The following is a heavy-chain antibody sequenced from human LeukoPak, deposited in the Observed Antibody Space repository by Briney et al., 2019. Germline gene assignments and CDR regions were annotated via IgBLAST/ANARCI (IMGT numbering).Heavy chain of an antibody. Sequence: SETLSLTCTVSGGSISSGGYYWSWIRQPPGKGLEYIGYIYHSGSAYYNPSLKSRVTISVDRSKNQFSLKLTSVTAADTAVYYCARSYTSSYFGDAFDIWGQGTMVTVSS. D-gene: IGHD6-13*01. CDR1: GGSISSGGYY. CDR3: ARSYTSSYFGDAFDI. V-gene: IGHV4-30-2*01. CDR2: IYHSGSA. J-gene: IGHJ3*02.